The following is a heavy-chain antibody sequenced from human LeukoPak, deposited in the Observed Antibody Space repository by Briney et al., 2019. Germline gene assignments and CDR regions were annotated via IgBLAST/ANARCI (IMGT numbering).Heavy chain of an antibody. CDR3: AKGGAMVTV. CDR1: GFTFSSYA. V-gene: IGHV3-30-3*01. D-gene: IGHD5-18*01. CDR2: ISYDGSNK. J-gene: IGHJ4*02. Sequence: GGSLRLSCAASGFTFSSYAMHWVRQAPGKGLEWVAVISYDGSNKYYADSVKGRFTISRDNSKNTLYLQMNSLRAEDTAVYYCAKGGAMVTVGGQGTLVTVSS.